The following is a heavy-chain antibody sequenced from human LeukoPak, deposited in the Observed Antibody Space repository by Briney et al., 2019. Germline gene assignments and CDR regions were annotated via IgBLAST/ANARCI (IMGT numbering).Heavy chain of an antibody. D-gene: IGHD1-26*01. CDR1: SGSIRTSNYY. V-gene: IGHV4-39*01. Sequence: SETLSLTCTVSSGSIRTSNYYWGWVRQPPGKALEWIGNIFYSGSTYYSPSLKSRVTISLDTSRNQFSLKLSSVTAADTAVYYCARHADNMVGATGGIDYWGQGTLVTVSS. CDR2: IFYSGST. J-gene: IGHJ4*02. CDR3: ARHADNMVGATGGIDY.